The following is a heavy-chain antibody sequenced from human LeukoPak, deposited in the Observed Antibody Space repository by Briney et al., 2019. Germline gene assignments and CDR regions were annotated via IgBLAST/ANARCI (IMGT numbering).Heavy chain of an antibody. V-gene: IGHV4-34*01. J-gene: IGHJ4*02. D-gene: IGHD3-10*01. CDR1: GGSFSGYY. Sequence: PSETLSLTCAVYGGSFSGYYWSWIRQPPGKGLEWIGEINHSGSTNYNPSLKSRVTISVDTSKNQFSLKLSSVTAADTAVYYCARTRYYYGSRSYGAPYYFDYWGQGTLVTVSS. CDR3: ARTRYYYGSRSYGAPYYFDY. CDR2: INHSGST.